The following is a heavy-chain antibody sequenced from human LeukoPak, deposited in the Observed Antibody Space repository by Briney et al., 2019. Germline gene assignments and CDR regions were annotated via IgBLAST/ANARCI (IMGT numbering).Heavy chain of an antibody. CDR2: IYYSGST. D-gene: IGHD3-22*01. CDR3: ARDQNEYYYDSSGYSL. V-gene: IGHV4-61*01. Sequence: SETLSLTCTVSGGSVSSGSYYWSWVRQPPGKGLEWIGYIYYSGSTNYNPSLKGRVTISVDTSKNQFSLKLSSVTAADTAVYYCARDQNEYYYDSSGYSLWGQGTLVTFSS. J-gene: IGHJ4*02. CDR1: GGSVSSGSYY.